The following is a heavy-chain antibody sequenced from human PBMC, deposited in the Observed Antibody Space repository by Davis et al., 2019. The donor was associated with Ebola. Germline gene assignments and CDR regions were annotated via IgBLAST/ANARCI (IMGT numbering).Heavy chain of an antibody. CDR1: GFTFSSYA. CDR3: ARDLADYGMDV. V-gene: IGHV3-30-3*01. CDR2: ISYDGSNK. Sequence: GGSLRLSCAASGFTFSSYAMHWVRQAPGKGLEWVAVISYDGSNKYYADSVKGRFTISRDNSKNTLYLQMNSLRAEDTAVYYCARDLADYGMDVWGQGTTVTVSS. J-gene: IGHJ6*02.